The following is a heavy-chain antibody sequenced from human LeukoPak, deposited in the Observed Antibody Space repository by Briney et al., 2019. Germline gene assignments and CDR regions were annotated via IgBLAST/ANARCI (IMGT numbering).Heavy chain of an antibody. CDR1: GYTFTSYG. V-gene: IGHV1-18*01. Sequence: ASVTVSCKASGYTFTSYGISWVRQAPGQGLEWMGWISAYNGNTNYAQKLQGRVTMTTDTSTSTAYMELRSLRPDDTAVYYCASLGDLRGYGYYGMDVWGQGTTVTVSS. CDR2: ISAYNGNT. J-gene: IGHJ6*02. CDR3: ASLGDLRGYGYYGMDV. D-gene: IGHD5-18*01.